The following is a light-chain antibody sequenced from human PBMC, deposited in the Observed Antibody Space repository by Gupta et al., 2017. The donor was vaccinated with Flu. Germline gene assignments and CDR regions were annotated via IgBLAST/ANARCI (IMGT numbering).Light chain of an antibody. Sequence: EIVLTQSPATLSLSPGERATLSCRTRQSVSSYLDWFQEKPGQAPMLLIYDASVRAKGTTARCSGSGDGTDLXLTIISXEPEDYELYYCQQRTYWHPNFTFGXGTKVDI. CDR1: QSVSSY. CDR3: QQRTYWHPNFT. J-gene: IGKJ3*01. V-gene: IGKV3-11*01. CDR2: DAS.